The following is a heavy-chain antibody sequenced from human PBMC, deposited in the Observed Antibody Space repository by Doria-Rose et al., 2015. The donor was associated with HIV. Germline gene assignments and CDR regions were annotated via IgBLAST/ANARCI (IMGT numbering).Heavy chain of an antibody. CDR2: IFSDDER. Sequence: QESGPVLVKPTETLTLTCTVSGVSLSSPGMGVSWIRQPPGSALEWPAHIFSDDERSYKTSLKSRLTISRGTSKSQVVLTMTDMDPVDTATYYCARIKSSRWYHKYYFDFWGQGALVIVSA. CDR1: GVSLSSPGMG. CDR3: ARIKSSRWYHKYYFDF. J-gene: IGHJ4*02. V-gene: IGHV2-26*01. D-gene: IGHD6-13*01.